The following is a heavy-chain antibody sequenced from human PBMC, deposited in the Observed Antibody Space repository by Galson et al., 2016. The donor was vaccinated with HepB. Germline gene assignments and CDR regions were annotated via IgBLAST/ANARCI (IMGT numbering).Heavy chain of an antibody. CDR3: ARVIKGFTDY. CDR2: INSDGTNT. J-gene: IGHJ4*02. CDR1: GFTFSPYG. D-gene: IGHD2/OR15-2a*01. Sequence: SLRLSCAASGFTFSPYGMHWVRQAPGKGLVWVAHINSDGTNTSYADSVKGRFTSSRDNSKNTLYLQMNSLRDEDTAAYYCARVIKGFTDYWGQGTLVTVSS. V-gene: IGHV3-74*01.